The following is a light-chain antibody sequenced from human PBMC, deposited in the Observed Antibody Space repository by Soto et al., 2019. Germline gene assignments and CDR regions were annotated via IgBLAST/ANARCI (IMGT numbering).Light chain of an antibody. CDR1: QGISRY. J-gene: IGKJ2*01. CDR3: QQYYNWPPYT. CDR2: AAS. Sequence: IQLTQSPSSLSASVGDSVTITCRASQGISRYLAWYQQKPGRAPKLLISAASTLQSGVPSRFSGSGSGTDFTLSISSLQPEDFATYYCQQYYNWPPYTFGQGTKLDFK. V-gene: IGKV1-9*01.